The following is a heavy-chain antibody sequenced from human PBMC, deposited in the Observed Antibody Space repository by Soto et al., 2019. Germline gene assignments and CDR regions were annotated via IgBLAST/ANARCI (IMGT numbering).Heavy chain of an antibody. Sequence: EVQLVESGGGLAQPGGSLRLSCAASGFTSRNYDMHWVRQTTGTGLEWVSGIGDIDDPYYADSVKGRFTISREIAKNSLYLKMDGLRAAYSAVYYCARGPPRVSERTYYSRTEVWGQGTTVTVSS. CDR1: GFTSRNYD. CDR3: ARGPPRVSERTYYSRTEV. CDR2: IGDIDDP. D-gene: IGHD3-22*01. J-gene: IGHJ6*02. V-gene: IGHV3-13*05.